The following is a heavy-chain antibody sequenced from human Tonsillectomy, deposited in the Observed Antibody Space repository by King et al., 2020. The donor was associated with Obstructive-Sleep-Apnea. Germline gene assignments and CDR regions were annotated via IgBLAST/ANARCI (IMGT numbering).Heavy chain of an antibody. CDR2: INHSGGT. V-gene: IGHV4-34*01. D-gene: IGHD6-13*01. J-gene: IGHJ5*02. CDR3: ARGSGAAAVNWFDP. CDR1: GGSFRDYY. Sequence: VQLQQWGAGLLKPSETLSLTCAVFGGSFRDYYWNWIRQPPGKGLEWSGEINHSGGTNYNPSLKRRVTISVDTSKNQFSLKLNSVTAADTAVYYCARGSGAAAVNWFDPWGQGTLVTVSS.